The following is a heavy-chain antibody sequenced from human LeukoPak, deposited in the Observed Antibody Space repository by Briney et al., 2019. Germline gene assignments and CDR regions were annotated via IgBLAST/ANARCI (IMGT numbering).Heavy chain of an antibody. V-gene: IGHV4-59*08. D-gene: IGHD2-2*01. CDR2: VNYICAT. CDR1: GGSISSDY. J-gene: IGHJ4*02. CDR3: ATPRGASTAVFDS. Sequence: SETLSLTCTVSGGSISSDYWSWIRQSPGKRLEWIGYVNYICATNYSPSLKSRVTISVDTSKNTFPMNLSSVTAADTPLYYCATPRGASTAVFDSWGQGTLVTVSS.